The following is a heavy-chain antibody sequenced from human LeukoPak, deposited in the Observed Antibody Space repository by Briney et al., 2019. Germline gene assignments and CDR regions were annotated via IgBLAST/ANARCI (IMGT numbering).Heavy chain of an antibody. CDR1: GYTFTTYG. J-gene: IGHJ5*02. D-gene: IGHD6-19*01. Sequence: ASVKVSCKASGYTFTTYGINWVRQATGQGLEWMGWMNPSSGNTGYTQKFQGRVTMTRNTSISTAYMELSSLRSEDTAVYYCARGRGSGHKENWFDPWGQGTLVTVSS. CDR3: ARGRGSGHKENWFDP. V-gene: IGHV1-8*01. CDR2: MNPSSGNT.